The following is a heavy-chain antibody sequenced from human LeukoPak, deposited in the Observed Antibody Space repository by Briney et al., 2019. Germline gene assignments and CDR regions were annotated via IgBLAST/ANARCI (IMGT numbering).Heavy chain of an antibody. CDR2: ILYSGTA. D-gene: IGHD2-8*02. V-gene: IGHV4-30-4*01. CDR3: ARFRRGIYYFDY. CDR1: GGSISSDDYY. J-gene: IGHJ4*02. Sequence: SQTLSLTCSVSGGSISSDDYYWSWIRQPPGKGLEWIGYILYSGTAYYHPSLKSRVIISVDTSKNEFSLELTSVTAADTAVYYCARFRRGIYYFDYWGQGTLVTASS.